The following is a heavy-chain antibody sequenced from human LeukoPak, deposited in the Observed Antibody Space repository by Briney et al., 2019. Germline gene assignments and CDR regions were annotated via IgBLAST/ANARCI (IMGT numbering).Heavy chain of an antibody. V-gene: IGHV3-23*01. CDR2: FGGGSA. CDR3: AKDKRAAAGTTGDY. D-gene: IGHD6-13*01. J-gene: IGHJ4*02. CDR1: GFTFTNYA. Sequence: GGSLRLSCAASGFTFTNYAMAWVRQAPGKGLEWVSAFGGGSAYYADSVKGRFTISRDNSKNTLYLQVNSLRAEDTAVYYCAKDKRAAAGTTGDYWGQGTLVTVSS.